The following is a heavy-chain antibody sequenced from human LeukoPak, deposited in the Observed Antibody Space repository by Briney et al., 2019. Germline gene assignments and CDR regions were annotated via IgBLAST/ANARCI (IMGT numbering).Heavy chain of an antibody. V-gene: IGHV4-39*01. CDR3: ARVSGWLTNWFDP. Sequence: SETLSLTCTVSGGSIGSSSYYWGWIRQPPGKGLEWIGSIYYSGSTYYNPSLKSRVTISVDTSKNQFSLKLSSVTAADTAVYYCARVSGWLTNWFDPWGQGTLVTVSS. CDR2: IYYSGST. CDR1: GGSIGSSSYY. J-gene: IGHJ5*02. D-gene: IGHD6-19*01.